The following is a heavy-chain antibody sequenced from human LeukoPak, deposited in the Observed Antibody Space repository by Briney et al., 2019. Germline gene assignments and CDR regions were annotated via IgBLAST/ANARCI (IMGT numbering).Heavy chain of an antibody. V-gene: IGHV4-59*01. CDR2: IYYSGST. CDR1: GGSISSYY. CDR3: ARGGRVVVVPAAINWFDP. D-gene: IGHD2-2*01. Sequence: SETLSLTCTVSGGSISSYYWSWIRQPPGKGLEWIGYIYYSGSTNYTPSLKSRVTISVDTSKNQFSLKLSSVTAADTAVYYCARGGRVVVVPAAINWFDPWGQGTLVTVSS. J-gene: IGHJ5*02.